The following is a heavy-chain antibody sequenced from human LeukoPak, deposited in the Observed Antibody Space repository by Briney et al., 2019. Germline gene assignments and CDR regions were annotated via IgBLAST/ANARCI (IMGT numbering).Heavy chain of an antibody. J-gene: IGHJ6*03. CDR3: ASSMPRSGVRGAGLSYYYMDV. D-gene: IGHD3-10*01. V-gene: IGHV4-34*01. CDR2: INHSGST. CDR1: GGSFSGYY. Sequence: SETLSLTCAVYGGSFSGYYWGWIRQPPGKGLEWNGEINHSGSTNYNPSLKSRVTISVDTPKNQFSLKLSSVTPADTAVDYCASSMPRSGVRGAGLSYYYMDVWGKGTTVTVSS.